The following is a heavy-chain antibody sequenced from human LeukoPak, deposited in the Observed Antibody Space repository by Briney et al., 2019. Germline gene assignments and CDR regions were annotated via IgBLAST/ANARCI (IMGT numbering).Heavy chain of an antibody. CDR2: ISGDGDKT. CDR3: VKDIDTVGTNAFDI. J-gene: IGHJ3*02. V-gene: IGHV3-43*02. Sequence: GGSLRLSCAASGVTFDNYPLHWVRQAPGKGLEWVSVISGDGDKTYYADSVRGRFTISRDNTKNSLFLQMNSLTTEDTAFYYCVKDIDTVGTNAFDIWGQGTMVTVSS. CDR1: GVTFDNYP. D-gene: IGHD2-8*02.